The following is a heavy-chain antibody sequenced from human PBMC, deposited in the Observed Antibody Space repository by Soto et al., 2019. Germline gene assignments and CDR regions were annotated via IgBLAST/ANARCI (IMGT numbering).Heavy chain of an antibody. CDR1: GFSLSSYG. J-gene: IGHJ4*02. D-gene: IGHD6-19*01. V-gene: IGHV3-33*01. CDR2: IWYDGSNK. CDR3: AREGTPSSGCPGGIDY. Sequence: HPGGSLELCCASSGFSLSSYGMHGVRKDPGKGLEWVAVIWYDGSNKYYADSVKGRFTISRDNSKNTLYLQMNSLRAEDTAVYYCAREGTPSSGCPGGIDYWGQGTPVTVSA.